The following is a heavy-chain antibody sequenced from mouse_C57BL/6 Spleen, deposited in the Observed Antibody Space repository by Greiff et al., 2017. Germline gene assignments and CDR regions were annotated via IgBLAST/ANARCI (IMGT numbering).Heavy chain of an antibody. D-gene: IGHD1-1*01. J-gene: IGHJ3*01. Sequence: VQLQQSGPELVKPGASVKISCKASGYAFSSSWMNWVKQRPGKGLEWIGRIYPGDGDTNYNGKFKGKATLTAEKSSSTAYMQLSSLTSEDSAVYFCTTVPSGFAYWGQGTLVTVSA. CDR1: GYAFSSSW. CDR3: TTVPSGFAY. CDR2: IYPGDGDT. V-gene: IGHV1-82*01.